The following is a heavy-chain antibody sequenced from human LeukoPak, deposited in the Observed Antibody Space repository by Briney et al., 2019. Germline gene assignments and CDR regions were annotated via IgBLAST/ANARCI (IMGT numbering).Heavy chain of an antibody. CDR3: ANSRDGYNLYYYYYYMDV. CDR2: IYYSGST. D-gene: IGHD5-24*01. V-gene: IGHV4-39*01. Sequence: SETLSLTCTVSGGSISSSSYYWGWLRQPPGKGLEWIGSIYYSGSTYYNPSLKSRITISVDTSKNPFSLKLSSVTAADTAVYYCANSRDGYNLYYYYYYMDVWGKGTTVTISS. CDR1: GGSISSSSYY. J-gene: IGHJ6*03.